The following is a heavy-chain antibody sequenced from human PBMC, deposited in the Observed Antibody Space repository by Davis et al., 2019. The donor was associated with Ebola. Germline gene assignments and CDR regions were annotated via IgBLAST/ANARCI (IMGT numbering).Heavy chain of an antibody. V-gene: IGHV3-33*01. CDR3: ARGANLEWLLGDYYYGMDV. CDR1: GFTFSSYG. D-gene: IGHD3-3*01. CDR2: IWYDGSNK. J-gene: IGHJ6*02. Sequence: GESLKISCAASGFTFSSYGMHWVRQAPGKGLEWVAVIWYDGSNKYYADSVKGRFTISRDNAKNTLYLQMNSLRAEDTAVYYCARGANLEWLLGDYYYGMDVWGQGTTVTVSS.